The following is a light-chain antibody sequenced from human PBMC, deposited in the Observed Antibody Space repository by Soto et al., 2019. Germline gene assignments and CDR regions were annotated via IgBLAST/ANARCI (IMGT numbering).Light chain of an antibody. V-gene: IGLV1-47*01. CDR3: SAWDDSLIGYV. J-gene: IGLJ1*01. CDR2: RND. CDR1: SFNIGSNY. Sequence: QPVLTQAPSASGTPGQRVTISCSGSSFNIGSNYVYWYQQLPGTAPKLVIFRNDQRPSGIPDRISGSKSGTSASLAISGLRSEDEADYYCSAWDDSLIGYVFGTGTKVTVL.